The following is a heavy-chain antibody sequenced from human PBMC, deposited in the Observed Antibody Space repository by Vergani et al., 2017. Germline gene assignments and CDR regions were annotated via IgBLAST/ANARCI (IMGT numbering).Heavy chain of an antibody. CDR3: AKDTAMVSDPFDY. CDR2: ISGSGGST. Sequence: VQLVESGGGVVQPGRSLRLSCAASGFTFSSYAMHWVRQAPGKGLEWVSAISGSGGSTYYADSVKGRFTISRDNSKNTLYLQMNSLRAEDTAVYYCAKDTAMVSDPFDYWGQGTLVTVSS. V-gene: IGHV3-23*04. D-gene: IGHD5-18*01. J-gene: IGHJ4*02. CDR1: GFTFSSYA.